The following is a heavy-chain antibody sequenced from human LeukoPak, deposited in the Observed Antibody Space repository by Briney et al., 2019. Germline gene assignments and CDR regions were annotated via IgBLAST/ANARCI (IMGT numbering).Heavy chain of an antibody. J-gene: IGHJ4*02. V-gene: IGHV4-39*07. CDR3: ARGDVLLDY. CDR1: GGSISSSSYY. D-gene: IGHD3-10*01. Sequence: PSETLSLTCTVSGGSISSSSYYWGWIRQPPGKGLEWIGSIYYSGSTYYNPSLKSRVTISVDTSKNQFSLKLSSVTAADTAVYYCARGDVLLDYWGQGTLVTVSS. CDR2: IYYSGST.